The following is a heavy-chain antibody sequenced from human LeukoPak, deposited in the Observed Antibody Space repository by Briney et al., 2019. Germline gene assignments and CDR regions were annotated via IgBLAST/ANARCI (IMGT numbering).Heavy chain of an antibody. CDR1: GGSITNYY. D-gene: IGHD3-10*01. Sequence: SETLSLTCTVSGGSITNYYWSWIRQPPGKGLEWIGYISYSGSTNYSPSLKSRVTISVDTSKNQFSLKLNSVTAADTAVYYCARHNSGSGSILGNWGQGTLVTVSS. J-gene: IGHJ1*01. CDR3: ARHNSGSGSILGN. V-gene: IGHV4-59*08. CDR2: ISYSGST.